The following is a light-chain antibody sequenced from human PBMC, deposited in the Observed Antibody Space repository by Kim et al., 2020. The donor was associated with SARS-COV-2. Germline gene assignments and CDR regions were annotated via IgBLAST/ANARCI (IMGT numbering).Light chain of an antibody. CDR3: TSRDSSGYHVL. Sequence: SSELTQDPAVSVALGQTVTMTCQGDSLRSQFANWYQQSPGQSPVLVLHGRNSRPSGIPDRFSGSRSGDTASLTITGAPAEDEADYYCTSRDSSGYHVLFG. V-gene: IGLV3-19*01. CDR1: SLRSQF. J-gene: IGLJ2*01. CDR2: GRN.